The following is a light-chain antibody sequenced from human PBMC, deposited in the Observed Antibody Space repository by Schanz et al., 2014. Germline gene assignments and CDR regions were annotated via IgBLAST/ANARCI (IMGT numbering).Light chain of an antibody. CDR2: GAS. CDR1: QSVSTS. CDR3: QHYGNWPLT. J-gene: IGKJ4*01. V-gene: IGKV3D-15*01. Sequence: EIVLTQSLATLSLSPGERATLSCRASQSVSTSLAWYQQKPGQAPRLLIYGASSRATGIPDRFSGSGSGTDFTLTISSPQSEDCAVYYCQHYGNWPLTFGGGTKVEIK.